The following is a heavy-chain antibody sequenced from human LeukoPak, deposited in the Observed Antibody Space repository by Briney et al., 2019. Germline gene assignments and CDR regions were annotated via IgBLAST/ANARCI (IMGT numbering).Heavy chain of an antibody. D-gene: IGHD6-13*01. V-gene: IGHV1-8*01. CDR1: GYTFTSYD. J-gene: IGHJ5*02. CDR2: RNPNSGNT. Sequence: ASVKVSCKASGYTFTSYDINWVRQATGQGLEWMGWRNPNSGNTGYAQKFQGRVPITTDESPSTAYMELSSLRSEDTAVYYCAPHKSSSWRNNWFDPWGQATLLTVSS. CDR3: APHKSSSWRNNWFDP.